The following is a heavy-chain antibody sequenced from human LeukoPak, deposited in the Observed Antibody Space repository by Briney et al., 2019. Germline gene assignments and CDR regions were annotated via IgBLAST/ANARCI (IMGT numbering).Heavy chain of an antibody. CDR1: GGSISSYY. V-gene: IGHV4-59*12. CDR2: IYYSGST. CDR3: ARVPSPDYGDYYFDY. Sequence: SETLSLTCTVSGGSISSYYWSWIRQPPGKGLEWIGYIYYSGSTNYNPSLKSRVTISVDTSKNQFSLKLNSVTAADTAVYYCARVPSPDYGDYYFDYWGQGTLVTVSS. D-gene: IGHD4-17*01. J-gene: IGHJ4*02.